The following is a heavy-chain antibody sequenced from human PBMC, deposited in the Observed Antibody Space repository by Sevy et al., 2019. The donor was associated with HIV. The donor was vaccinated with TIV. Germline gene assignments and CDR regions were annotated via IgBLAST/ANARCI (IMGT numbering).Heavy chain of an antibody. V-gene: IGHV5-51*01. CDR3: VRRSTAARLRGPFDF. CDR2: IYLDDSDT. CDR1: GYSFTNSW. D-gene: IGHD6-6*01. J-gene: IGHJ4*02. Sequence: GESLKISCKASGYSFTNSWIGWVRQMPGKGLEWMGIIYLDDSDTRYSPSFQGQVTISVDKSINTAYLQWSSLKASDTAIYYCVRRSTAARLRGPFDFWGQGTLVTVSS.